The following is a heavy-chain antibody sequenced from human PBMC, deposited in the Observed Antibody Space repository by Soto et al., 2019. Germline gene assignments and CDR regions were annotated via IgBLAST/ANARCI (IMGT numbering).Heavy chain of an antibody. V-gene: IGHV4-34*01. D-gene: IGHD3-10*01. Sequence: PSDTLSLTCAVYGGSFSGYYWSWIRQPPGKGLEWIGEINHSGSTNYNPSLKSRVTISVDTSKNQFSLKLSSVTAADTAVYYCARGYGSEIYYYYMDVWGKGTTVTVSS. CDR3: ARGYGSEIYYYYMDV. CDR1: GGSFSGYY. J-gene: IGHJ6*03. CDR2: INHSGST.